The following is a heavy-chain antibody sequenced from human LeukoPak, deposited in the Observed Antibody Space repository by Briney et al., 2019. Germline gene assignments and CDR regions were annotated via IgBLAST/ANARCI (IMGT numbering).Heavy chain of an antibody. Sequence: GGSLRLSCAASGFTLRSYVMSWVRQAPGKGLEWVSAISGSGSSTYYADSVKGRFTTSRDISKNTLYLQMNSLRVEDTAIYYCAKARQQLVDRDWFDLWGQGTLVTVSS. CDR1: GFTLRSYV. CDR3: AKARQQLVDRDWFDL. J-gene: IGHJ5*02. D-gene: IGHD6-6*01. CDR2: ISGSGSST. V-gene: IGHV3-23*01.